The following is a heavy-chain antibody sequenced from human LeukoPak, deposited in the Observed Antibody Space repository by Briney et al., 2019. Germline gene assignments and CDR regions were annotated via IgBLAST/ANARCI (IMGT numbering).Heavy chain of an antibody. CDR1: GGSISSGDYY. V-gene: IGHV4-30-4*08. CDR3: AREYQLPKWNWFDP. CDR2: IYYSGST. Sequence: PSETLSLTCTVSGGSISSGDYYWSWIRQPPGTGLEWIGYIYYSGSTYYNPSLKSRVTISVDTSKNQFSLKLSSVTAADTAVYYCAREYQLPKWNWFDPWGQGTLVTVSS. D-gene: IGHD2-2*01. J-gene: IGHJ5*02.